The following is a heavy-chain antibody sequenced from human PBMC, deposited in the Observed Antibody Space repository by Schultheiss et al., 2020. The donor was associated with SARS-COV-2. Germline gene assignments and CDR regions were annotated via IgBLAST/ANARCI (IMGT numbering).Heavy chain of an antibody. V-gene: IGHV4-34*01. D-gene: IGHD4-11*01. Sequence: SETLSLTCTVSGGSISSYYWSWIRQPPGKGLEWIGEINHSGSTNYNPSLKSRVTMSVDTSKNQFSLKLSSVTAADTAVYYCARVVNDYSNYHLGPWGQGTLVTVSS. CDR1: GGSISSYY. CDR2: INHSGST. CDR3: ARVVNDYSNYHLGP. J-gene: IGHJ5*02.